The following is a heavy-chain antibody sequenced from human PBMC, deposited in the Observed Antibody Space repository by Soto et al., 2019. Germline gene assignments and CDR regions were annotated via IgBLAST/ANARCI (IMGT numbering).Heavy chain of an antibody. CDR1: GYTFKSYA. CDR3: ARDEKYYDILTGYYWFDP. V-gene: IGHV1-18*01. D-gene: IGHD3-9*01. CDR2: ISAYNGNT. J-gene: IGHJ5*02. Sequence: ASVKVSCKASGYTFKSYAMHWVRQAPGQGLEWMGWISAYNGNTNYAQKLQGRVTMTTDTSTSTAYMELRSLRSDDTAVYYCARDEKYYDILTGYYWFDPWGQGTLVTVSS.